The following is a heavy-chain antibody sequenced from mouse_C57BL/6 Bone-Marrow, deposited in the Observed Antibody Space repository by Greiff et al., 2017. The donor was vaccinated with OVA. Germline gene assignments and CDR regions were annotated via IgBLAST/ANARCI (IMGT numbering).Heavy chain of an antibody. V-gene: IGHV7-3*01. CDR1: GFTFTDYY. Sequence: EVKLEESGGGLVQPGGSLSLSCAASGFTFTDYYMSWVRQPPGKALEWLGFVRNKANGYTTEYSASVKGRFTISRDNSQSILYLQMNALRAEDSATYYCARLRRGFAYWGQGTLVTVSA. CDR2: VRNKANGYTT. J-gene: IGHJ3*01. CDR3: ARLRRGFAY. D-gene: IGHD2-12*01.